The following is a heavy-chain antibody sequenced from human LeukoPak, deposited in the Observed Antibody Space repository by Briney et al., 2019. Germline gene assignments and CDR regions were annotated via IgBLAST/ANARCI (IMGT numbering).Heavy chain of an antibody. CDR1: GYTFTSYG. Sequence: ASVKVSCKASGYTFTSYGISWVRQAPGQGLEWMGWISAYNGNTNYAQKFQGRVTMTTDTSTSTAYMELRSLRSDDTAVYYCARDSFEGAAAGGYVGYWGQGTLVTVSS. CDR3: ARDSFEGAAAGGYVGY. CDR2: ISAYNGNT. V-gene: IGHV1-18*01. J-gene: IGHJ4*02. D-gene: IGHD6-13*01.